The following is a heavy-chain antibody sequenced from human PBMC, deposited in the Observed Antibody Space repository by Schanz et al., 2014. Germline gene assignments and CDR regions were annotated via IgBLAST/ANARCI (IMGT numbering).Heavy chain of an antibody. V-gene: IGHV3-21*05. CDR2: ISGTTTYT. D-gene: IGHD6-13*01. J-gene: IGHJ4*03. CDR3: AIEQMMAADGLVDD. Sequence: VQLVESGGGVVQPGRSLRLSCAASGFTFSSYGLHWVRQAPGKGLEWVSYISGTTTYTNYADSVKGRFTISRDNAKNSLNLQMNDLRAEDTAVYDCAIEQMMAADGLVDDWGHGTPVTVSS. CDR1: GFTFSSYG.